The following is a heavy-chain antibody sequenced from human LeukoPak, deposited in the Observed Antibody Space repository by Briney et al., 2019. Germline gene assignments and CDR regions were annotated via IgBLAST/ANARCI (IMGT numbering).Heavy chain of an antibody. Sequence: SETLSLTCTVSAYSISSGYYWGWIRQPPGKGLEWIGSIYHSGSTYYNPSLKSRVTISIDTSKNQFSLNPTSVTAADTAVYYCARQYDYWGQGTLVTVSS. D-gene: IGHD2-2*01. CDR1: AYSISSGYY. J-gene: IGHJ4*02. CDR2: IYHSGST. CDR3: ARQYDY. V-gene: IGHV4-38-2*02.